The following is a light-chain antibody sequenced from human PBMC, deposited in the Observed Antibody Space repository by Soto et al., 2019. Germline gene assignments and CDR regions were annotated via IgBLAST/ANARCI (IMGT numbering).Light chain of an antibody. CDR2: DAS. CDR3: QQRSNWPPIT. V-gene: IGKV3-11*01. CDR1: QSVSSY. Sequence: EVVLTQSPASLSASPGERVTLSCRASQSVSSYLAWYQQKPGQAPRLLIYDASNRATGIPARFSGSGSGTDFTLTISSLEPEDLAVYYGQQRSNWPPITFGQGTRLEIK. J-gene: IGKJ5*01.